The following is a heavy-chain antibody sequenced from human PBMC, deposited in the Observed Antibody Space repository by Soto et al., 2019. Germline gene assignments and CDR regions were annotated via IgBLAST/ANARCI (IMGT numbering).Heavy chain of an antibody. D-gene: IGHD2-8*01. J-gene: IGHJ6*03. V-gene: IGHV3-30-3*01. CDR1: GFTFSNNA. Sequence: PGGSLRLSCAASGFTFSNNAMDWVRQAPGKGLEWVAVISYDGSNKYIAESVKGRVTMTTDTSTSTAYMELRSLRSDDTAEYYCAREYCTNGVCYRVPHYMDVWGKGTTVTVSS. CDR3: AREYCTNGVCYRVPHYMDV. CDR2: ISYDGSNK.